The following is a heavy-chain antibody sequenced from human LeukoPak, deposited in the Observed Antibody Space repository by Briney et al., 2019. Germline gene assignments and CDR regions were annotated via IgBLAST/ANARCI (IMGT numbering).Heavy chain of an antibody. J-gene: IGHJ4*02. CDR1: GGSICSYF. CDR2: IYYSGST. CDR3: ARERRLGKSFDS. D-gene: IGHD7-27*01. Sequence: KPSESLSLTCTVSGGSICSYFWSWIRQPPGKGLEFIGYIYYSGSTYYNPSLKSRVTMSVDTSRNRFSLRLSSVTAADTAVYYCARERRLGKSFDSWGQGTLVTVSS. V-gene: IGHV4-59*01.